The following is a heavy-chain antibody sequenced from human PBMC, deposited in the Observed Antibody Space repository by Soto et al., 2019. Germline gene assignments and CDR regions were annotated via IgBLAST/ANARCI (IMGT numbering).Heavy chain of an antibody. CDR2: MNPKSGNV. CDR1: GYTFTNYD. V-gene: IGHV1-8*01. CDR3: LAGGRLWFGELDIY. J-gene: IGHJ4*02. Sequence: QVQLVQSGAEVKKPGASVKVSCTASGYTFTNYDINWVRQATGQGLEWLGWMNPKSGNVGYAQKFQGRVTMTRNTFISTAYMERSSLRPEDMAVYYCLAGGRLWFGELDIYWGQGSLVTVS. D-gene: IGHD3-10*01.